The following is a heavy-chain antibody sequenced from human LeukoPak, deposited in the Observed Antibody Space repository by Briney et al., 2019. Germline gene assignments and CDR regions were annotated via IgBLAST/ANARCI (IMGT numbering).Heavy chain of an antibody. CDR3: ARFVYTSGWYPDY. D-gene: IGHD6-19*01. CDR2: ISGYNGNT. V-gene: IGHV1-18*04. J-gene: IGHJ4*02. Sequence: GASVKVSCKASGYTFTSYGISWVRQAPGQGLDWMGWISGYNGNTNYAQKFQGRVTMTTDTSTTTAYMELRSLRSDDTAIYYCARFVYTSGWYPDYWGQGTLVTVSS. CDR1: GYTFTSYG.